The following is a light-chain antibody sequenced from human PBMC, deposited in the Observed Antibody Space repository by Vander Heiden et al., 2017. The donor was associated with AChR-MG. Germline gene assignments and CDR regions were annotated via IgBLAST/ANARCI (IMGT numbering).Light chain of an antibody. CDR3: QQYGSSPPVT. Sequence: VLTQSPDTLSLSPGARATLSCRASQSVSSSYLAWYQQKPGQAPRLLIYGASSRATGIPDRFSGSGSGTDFTLTISRLEPEDFAVYYCQQYGSSPPVTFGQGTKLEIK. CDR1: QSVSSSY. J-gene: IGKJ2*01. CDR2: GAS. V-gene: IGKV3-20*01.